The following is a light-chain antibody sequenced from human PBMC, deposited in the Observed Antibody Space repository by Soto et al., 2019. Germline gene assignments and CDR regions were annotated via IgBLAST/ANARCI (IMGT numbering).Light chain of an antibody. Sequence: DIVMTQSPDSLAVSLGERATINCKSSQSVLYSSNNKNYLAWYQQKPGQPPKLLIYWASTRESGVPDRFSGSGSGTDFTLTISSLQAEEVAVYCCQHYYSTPLTFGGGTQVEIK. CDR2: WAS. CDR1: QSVLYSSNNKNY. J-gene: IGKJ4*01. CDR3: QHYYSTPLT. V-gene: IGKV4-1*01.